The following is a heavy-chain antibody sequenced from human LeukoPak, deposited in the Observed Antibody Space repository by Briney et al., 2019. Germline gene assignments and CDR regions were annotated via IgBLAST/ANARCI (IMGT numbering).Heavy chain of an antibody. J-gene: IGHJ4*02. CDR1: GDSISSSVYY. D-gene: IGHD3-10*01. CDR3: ARQKNRGEIDY. Sequence: SETLSLTSTVSGDSISSSVYYWGWIRQTPGKGLEWIGSIYYSGSTYYNPSLKSRVTISVDTSKNQFSLKLSPATAADTALYYCARQKNRGEIDYWGQGTVVTVSS. CDR2: IYYSGST. V-gene: IGHV4-39*01.